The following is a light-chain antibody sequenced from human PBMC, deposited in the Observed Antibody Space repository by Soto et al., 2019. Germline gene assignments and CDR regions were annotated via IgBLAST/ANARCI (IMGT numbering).Light chain of an antibody. J-gene: IGKJ1*01. CDR3: QQYNNWPLT. CDR2: GAS. V-gene: IGKV3-15*01. CDR1: QSVSSN. Sequence: EIVMTQSPATLSVSPGEGATLSCRASQSVSSNLAWYQQKPGQAPRLLVYGASTRATGFPARFSGSGSGTEFTLTISSLQAEDFAVYYCQQYNNWPLTFGQGTKVDI.